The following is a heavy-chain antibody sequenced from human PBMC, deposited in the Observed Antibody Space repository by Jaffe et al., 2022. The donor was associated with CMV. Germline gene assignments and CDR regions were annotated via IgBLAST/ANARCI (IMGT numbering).Heavy chain of an antibody. CDR3: ARHVPIDSSGEKINFDY. CDR1: GYSFTSYW. D-gene: IGHD3-22*01. Sequence: EVQLVQSGAEVKKPGESLRISCKGSGYSFTSYWISWVRQMPGKGLEWMGRIDPSDSYTNYSPSFQGHVTISADKSISTAYLQWSSLKASDTAMYYCARHVPIDSSGEKINFDYWGQGTLVTVSS. J-gene: IGHJ4*02. V-gene: IGHV5-10-1*03. CDR2: IDPSDSYT.